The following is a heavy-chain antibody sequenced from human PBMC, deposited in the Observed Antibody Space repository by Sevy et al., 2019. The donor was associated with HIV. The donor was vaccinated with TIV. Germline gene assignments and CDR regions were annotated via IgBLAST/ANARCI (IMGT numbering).Heavy chain of an antibody. D-gene: IGHD3-3*01. V-gene: IGHV1-58*01. J-gene: IGHJ6*02. CDR1: GFTFTSSA. CDR2: IVVGSGNT. Sequence: ASVKVSCKASGFTFTSSAVQCVRQARGQRLEWIGWIVVGSGNTNYAQKFQERVTITRDMSTSTAYMELSSLRSEDTAVYYCAATYDFWSGYYKGGYYYYGMDVWGQGTTVTVSS. CDR3: AATYDFWSGYYKGGYYYYGMDV.